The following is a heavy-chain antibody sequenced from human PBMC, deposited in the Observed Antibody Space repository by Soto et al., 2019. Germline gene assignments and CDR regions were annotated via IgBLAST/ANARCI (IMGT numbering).Heavy chain of an antibody. J-gene: IGHJ6*02. V-gene: IGHV4-30-4*01. D-gene: IGHD5-18*01. CDR3: ARTAYFSYGMDV. CDR1: VGSSSSGDYY. Sequence: SETLSLTCTVSVGSSSSGDYYWSWIRQPPGKGLEWIGYIYYSGSTYYNPSLKSRVTISVDTSKNQFSLKVSSVTAADTAVYYCARTAYFSYGMDVWGQGTTVTVSS. CDR2: IYYSGST.